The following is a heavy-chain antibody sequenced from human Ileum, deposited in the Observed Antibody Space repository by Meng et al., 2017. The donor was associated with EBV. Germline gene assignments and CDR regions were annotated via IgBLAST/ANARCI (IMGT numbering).Heavy chain of an antibody. CDR1: GGSITSYSYY. CDR2: IYHTGST. Sequence: LHLQESDPGLVKPSETLSLTCSGSGGSITSYSYYWGWIRQPPGKGLEWIATIYHTGSTYYNPSLKSRVTISVDTSKNEFSLKVTSVTAADTALYYCARRDTAWFDPWGRGTLVTVSS. J-gene: IGHJ5*02. D-gene: IGHD2-21*02. CDR3: ARRDTAWFDP. V-gene: IGHV4-39*01.